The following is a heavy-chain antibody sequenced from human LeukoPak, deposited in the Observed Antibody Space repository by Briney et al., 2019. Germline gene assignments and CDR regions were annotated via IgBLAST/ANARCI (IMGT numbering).Heavy chain of an antibody. Sequence: ASETLSLTCTVSGDSVTNYYWSWIRQPPGKGLEWIGYIYHSGSTNYNPSLKSRVTISVDKSKTQFSLKLSSVTAADTAVYYCARDKWEPRYAFDIWGQGTMVTVSS. D-gene: IGHD1-26*01. CDR2: IYHSGST. V-gene: IGHV4-59*02. CDR1: GDSVTNYY. J-gene: IGHJ3*02. CDR3: ARDKWEPRYAFDI.